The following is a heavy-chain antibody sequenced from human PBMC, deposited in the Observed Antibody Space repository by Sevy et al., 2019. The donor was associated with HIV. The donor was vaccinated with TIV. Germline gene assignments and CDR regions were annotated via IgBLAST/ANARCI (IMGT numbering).Heavy chain of an antibody. J-gene: IGHJ4*02. D-gene: IGHD6-13*01. V-gene: IGHV3-7*01. CDR3: AKGGIACSV. CDR1: GFTIINSY. Sequence: GGSLRLSCAASGFTIINSYMTWVRQAPGKGLEWVATIKPDGSEKYYVDSVKGRFFISRDDAKSSLYLQMNSLRGEDTAVYYCAKGGIACSVWGQGMLVTVSS. CDR2: IKPDGSEK.